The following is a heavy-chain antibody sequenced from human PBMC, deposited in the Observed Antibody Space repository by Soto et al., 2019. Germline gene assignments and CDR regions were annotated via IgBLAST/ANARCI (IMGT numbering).Heavy chain of an antibody. CDR3: ARYPKYYGSGSYYTTYGMDV. J-gene: IGHJ6*02. V-gene: IGHV1-18*04. Sequence: ASVNVSCKSSGYTFTSYCISWVRQAPGQGLECMGWISAYNGNTNYAQKLQGRVTMTTDTSTSTAYMELRSLRSDDTAVYYCARYPKYYGSGSYYTTYGMDVWGQGTTVTVSS. D-gene: IGHD3-10*01. CDR1: GYTFTSYC. CDR2: ISAYNGNT.